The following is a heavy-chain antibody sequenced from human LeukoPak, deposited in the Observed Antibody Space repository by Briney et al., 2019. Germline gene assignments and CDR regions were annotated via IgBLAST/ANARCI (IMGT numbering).Heavy chain of an antibody. J-gene: IGHJ4*02. CDR1: AYTFTINY. CDR3: ARDCCRSRCLSPVFDN. V-gene: IGHV1-46*01. CDR2: IHPSGGKT. Sequence: ASVKVSCKPSAYTFTINYTHWVRQAPEQGLEWRGIIHPSGGKTNYEQKLRGRVAMPRDTSTRTVYMERSSLGSEDTAIYYCARDCCRSRCLSPVFDNWGEGALVTVSS. D-gene: IGHD6-13*01.